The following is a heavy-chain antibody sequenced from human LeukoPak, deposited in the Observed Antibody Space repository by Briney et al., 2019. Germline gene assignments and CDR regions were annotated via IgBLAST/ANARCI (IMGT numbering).Heavy chain of an antibody. V-gene: IGHV4-39*01. CDR2: IYYSGST. Sequence: SETLSLACTVSGGSISSSSYFWGWIRQPPGKGLEWIGSIYYSGSTYYNPSLKSRVTISVDTSKNQFSLKLSSVTAADTAVYYCASPRGLMYYYDSSGYYSNAFDIWGQGTMVTVSS. J-gene: IGHJ3*02. CDR3: ASPRGLMYYYDSSGYYSNAFDI. CDR1: GGSISSSSYF. D-gene: IGHD3-22*01.